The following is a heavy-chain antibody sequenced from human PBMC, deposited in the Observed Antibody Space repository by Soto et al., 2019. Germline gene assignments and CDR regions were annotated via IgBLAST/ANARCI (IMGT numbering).Heavy chain of an antibody. CDR2: IYYSGST. CDR3: ARAPLDPYYYGMDV. J-gene: IGHJ6*02. V-gene: IGHV4-31*03. D-gene: IGHD3-9*01. CDR1: GGSISSGGYY. Sequence: QVQLQESGPGLVKPSQTLSLTCTVSGGSISSGGYYWSWIRQHPGKGLEWIGYIYYSGSTYYNPSLKSRVTIAVDTSKNQSSLKLSSVTAADTAVYYCARAPLDPYYYGMDVWGQGTTVTVSS.